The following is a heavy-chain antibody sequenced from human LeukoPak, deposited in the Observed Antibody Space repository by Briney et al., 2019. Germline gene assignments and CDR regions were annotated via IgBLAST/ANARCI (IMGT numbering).Heavy chain of an antibody. CDR2: ISSSSSYI. J-gene: IGHJ4*02. CDR3: ARVSVAAAGPKPLAY. Sequence: PGGSLRLSCAASGFTFSSYSMNWVRQAPGKGLEWVSSISSSSSYIYYADSVKGRFTISRDNAKNSLYLQMNSLRAEDTAVYYCARVSVAAAGPKPLAYWGQGTLVTVSS. D-gene: IGHD6-13*01. V-gene: IGHV3-21*01. CDR1: GFTFSSYS.